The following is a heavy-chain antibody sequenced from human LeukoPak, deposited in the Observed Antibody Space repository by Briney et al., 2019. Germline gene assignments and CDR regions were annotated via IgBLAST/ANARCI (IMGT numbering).Heavy chain of an antibody. D-gene: IGHD5-12*01. CDR2: INPNSGRT. Sequence: ASVKVSCKASGYTFTGYYMHWVRQAPGQGLEWMGWINPNSGRTNYAQKFQGRVTMTRDTSISTAYMELSRLRSDDTAVYYCATGSGYGATGGGVGFDYWGQGTLVTVSS. CDR1: GYTFTGYY. J-gene: IGHJ4*02. CDR3: ATGSGYGATGGGVGFDY. V-gene: IGHV1-2*02.